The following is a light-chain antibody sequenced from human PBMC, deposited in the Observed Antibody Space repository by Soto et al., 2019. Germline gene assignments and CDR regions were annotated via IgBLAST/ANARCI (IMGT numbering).Light chain of an antibody. CDR2: NTD. J-gene: IGLJ3*02. Sequence: QTVVTQEPSFSVSPGGTVTLTCGLNFGSVSSGHYPTWYQQTPTQAPRTLFCNTDIRSSGVPDRFSASILGDKAALTITGAQAEDESDYYCMLYLRGGIWVFGGGTQLTVL. V-gene: IGLV8-61*01. CDR1: FGSVSSGHY. CDR3: MLYLRGGIWV.